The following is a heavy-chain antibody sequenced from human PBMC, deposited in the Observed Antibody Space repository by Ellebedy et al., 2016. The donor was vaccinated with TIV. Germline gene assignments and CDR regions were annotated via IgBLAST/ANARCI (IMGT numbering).Heavy chain of an antibody. D-gene: IGHD3-3*01. Sequence: ASVKVSXKASGYTFTSYYMHWVRQAPGQGLEWMGIINPSGGSTSYAQKFQGRVTMTRDTSTSTVYMELSSLRSEDTAVYYCARDRFLEWLSPYGMDVWGQGTTVTVSS. CDR1: GYTFTSYY. J-gene: IGHJ6*02. CDR3: ARDRFLEWLSPYGMDV. V-gene: IGHV1-46*01. CDR2: INPSGGST.